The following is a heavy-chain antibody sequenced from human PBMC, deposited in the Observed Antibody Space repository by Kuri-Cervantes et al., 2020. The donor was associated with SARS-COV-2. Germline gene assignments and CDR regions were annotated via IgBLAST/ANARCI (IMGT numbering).Heavy chain of an antibody. CDR1: GGSISSGGYY. D-gene: IGHD3-22*01. CDR2: IYHSGST. CDR3: ARGFSAVVVAHWYFDL. V-gene: IGHV4-30-2*01. Sequence: SCTVPGGSISSGGYYWSWIRQPPGKGLEWIGYIYHSGSTYYNPPLKSRVTISVDRSKNQFSLKLSSVTAADTAVYYCARGFSAVVVAHWYFDLWGRGTLVTVSS. J-gene: IGHJ2*01.